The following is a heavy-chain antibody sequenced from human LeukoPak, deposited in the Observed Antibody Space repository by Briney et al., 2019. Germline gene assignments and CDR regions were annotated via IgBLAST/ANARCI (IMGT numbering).Heavy chain of an antibody. CDR2: IKHDGSQK. CDR3: ARDGMGGIKAFDM. V-gene: IGHV3-7*03. Sequence: PGGSLRLSCAASGFTLDDYAMHWVRQAPGKGLEWVANIKHDGSQKYYVDSVKGRITISRDNAKNSLYLQMNSLAAEDTAVYFCARDGMGGIKAFDMWGQGTMVTVSS. D-gene: IGHD3-10*01. J-gene: IGHJ3*02. CDR1: GFTLDDYA.